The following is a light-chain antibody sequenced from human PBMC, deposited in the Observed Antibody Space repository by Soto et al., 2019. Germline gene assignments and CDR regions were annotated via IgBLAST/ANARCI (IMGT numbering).Light chain of an antibody. J-gene: IGLJ2*01. CDR3: SSYTTSSPHVV. Sequence: QSVLTQPASVSGSPGQSITISCTGTSSDVGGYNYVSWYQQHPGKAPKLMIYDVSNRPSGVSNRFSGSKSGNTASLTISGLQADDEADYYCSSYTTSSPHVVFGGGTQLTVL. CDR1: SSDVGGYNY. CDR2: DVS. V-gene: IGLV2-14*01.